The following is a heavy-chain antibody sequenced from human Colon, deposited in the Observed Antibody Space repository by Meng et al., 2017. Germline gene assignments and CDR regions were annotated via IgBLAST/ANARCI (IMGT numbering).Heavy chain of an antibody. CDR2: VSSNSYYI. D-gene: IGHD4-17*01. CDR3: ARAEYGDLDFDH. J-gene: IGHJ4*02. V-gene: IGHV3-21*06. CDR1: GFTFISYS. Sequence: EVQRVESGGGLVKPGVSVRLSCAASGFTFISYSMNWVRQAPGKGLEWVSSVSSNSYYIYYADSVEGRFTISRDNAKNSLYLQMNSLRAEDTAVYYCARAEYGDLDFDHWGQGTLVTVSS.